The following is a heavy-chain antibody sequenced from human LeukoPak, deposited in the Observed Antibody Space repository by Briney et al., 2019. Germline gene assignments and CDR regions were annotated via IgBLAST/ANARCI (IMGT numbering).Heavy chain of an antibody. J-gene: IGHJ4*02. Sequence: SETLSLTCTVSGGSISSSSYYWGWIRQPPGKGLEWIGSIYYSGSTNYNPSLKSRVTISVDTSKNQFSLKLSSVTAADTAVYYCARVHYYYDSSGSQYYFDYWGQGTLVTVSS. CDR1: GGSISSSSYY. CDR2: IYYSGST. D-gene: IGHD3-22*01. V-gene: IGHV4-39*07. CDR3: ARVHYYYDSSGSQYYFDY.